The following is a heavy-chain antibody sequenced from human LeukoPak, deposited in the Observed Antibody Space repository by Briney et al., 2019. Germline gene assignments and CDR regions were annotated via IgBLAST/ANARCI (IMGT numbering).Heavy chain of an antibody. V-gene: IGHV2-5*02. D-gene: IGHD1-1*01. CDR1: GFSLSTSAVG. CDR2: IYWDDDK. J-gene: IGHJ3*02. CDR3: AHRNEFGAFDI. Sequence: SGPTLVNPTQTLTLTCTFSGFSLSTSAVGVGCIRYPPGKALEWLALIYWDDDKRYSPSLKSRLTITKDTSKNQVVLTMTNMDPVDTATYYCAHRNEFGAFDIWGQGTMVTVSS.